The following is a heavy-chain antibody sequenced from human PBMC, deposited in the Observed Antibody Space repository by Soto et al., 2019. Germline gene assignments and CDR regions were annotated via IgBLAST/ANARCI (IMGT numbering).Heavy chain of an antibody. D-gene: IGHD6-19*01. CDR2: ISGSGGST. V-gene: IGHV3-23*01. J-gene: IGHJ4*02. CDR1: GFTFSSYA. CDR3: AKDPQRWLDSRVY. Sequence: EVQLLESGGGLVQPGGSLRLSCAASGFTFSSYAMSWVRQAPGKGLEWVSAISGSGGSTYYADSVKGRFTISRDNSKNTLYLQINSLRAEDTAVYYCAKDPQRWLDSRVYWGQGTLVTVSS.